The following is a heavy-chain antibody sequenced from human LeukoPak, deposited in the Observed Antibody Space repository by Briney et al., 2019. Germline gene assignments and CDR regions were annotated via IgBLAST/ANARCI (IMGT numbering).Heavy chain of an antibody. Sequence: GGSLRLSCAASGFTFSRYDMHWVRQATGKGLEWVSGIGTAGDTYYAGSVKGRFTISRENAKNSLYLQMNSLTAGDTAVYYCAGAGSETQWRAFDFWGQGALVTVSS. J-gene: IGHJ4*02. D-gene: IGHD6-19*01. CDR2: IGTAGDT. CDR3: AGAGSETQWRAFDF. CDR1: GFTFSRYD. V-gene: IGHV3-13*01.